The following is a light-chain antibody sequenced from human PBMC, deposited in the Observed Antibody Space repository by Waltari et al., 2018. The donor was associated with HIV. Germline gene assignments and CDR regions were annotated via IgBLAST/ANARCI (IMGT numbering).Light chain of an antibody. V-gene: IGLV1-40*01. CDR2: VNR. J-gene: IGLJ2*01. CDR1: SSNIGAGYH. Sequence: QSVLAQPPSVSGAPGQRVTISCTGGSSNIGAGYHVHWYQQLPGTAPKLLIYVNRDRPSGVPDRFSGSKSGTSASLAITGLQAEDEADYYGQSYDSSLSGVVFGGGTKLTVL. CDR3: QSYDSSLSGVV.